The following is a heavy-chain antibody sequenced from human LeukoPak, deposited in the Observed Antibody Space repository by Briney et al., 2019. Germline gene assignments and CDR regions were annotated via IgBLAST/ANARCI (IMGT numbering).Heavy chain of an antibody. D-gene: IGHD6-13*01. V-gene: IGHV4-34*01. J-gene: IGHJ6*03. CDR1: GGSFSGYY. Sequence: SETLSLTCAVYGGSFSGYYWSWIRQPPGKGLEWIGEINHSGSTNYNPSLKSRVTISVDTSKNQLSLKLSSVTAADTAVYYCARSLAAAGRQIYYYYYYYMDVWGKGTTVTVSS. CDR3: ARSLAAAGRQIYYYYYYYMDV. CDR2: INHSGST.